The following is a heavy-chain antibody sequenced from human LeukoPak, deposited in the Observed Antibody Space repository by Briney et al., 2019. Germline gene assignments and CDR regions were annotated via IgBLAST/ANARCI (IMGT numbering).Heavy chain of an antibody. CDR1: GYTFTNYG. Sequence: ASVKVSCKASGYTFTNYGITWVRQAPGQGLEWMGWISTNSGNTNYVQKFQGRVTMTTDTSTSTAYMELTSLTSDHTAVYYCARVELYGDSKYFQHWGQGTLVTVSS. CDR3: ARVELYGDSKYFQH. J-gene: IGHJ1*01. D-gene: IGHD4-17*01. V-gene: IGHV1-18*04. CDR2: ISTNSGNT.